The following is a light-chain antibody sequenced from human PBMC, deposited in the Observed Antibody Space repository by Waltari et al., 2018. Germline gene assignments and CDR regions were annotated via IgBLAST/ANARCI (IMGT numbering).Light chain of an antibody. CDR1: SSDVGGHNL. V-gene: IGLV2-23*01. CDR3: CSYAGGTASIL. Sequence: QSALTQPASVSGSPGQSITISCTGTSSDVGGHNLVSWYQHHPGKAPKLMIYEDTKRPSGVSNRFSGSKSGNTASLTISGLQAEDEADYYCCSYAGGTASILLGGGTKLTVL. CDR2: EDT. J-gene: IGLJ2*01.